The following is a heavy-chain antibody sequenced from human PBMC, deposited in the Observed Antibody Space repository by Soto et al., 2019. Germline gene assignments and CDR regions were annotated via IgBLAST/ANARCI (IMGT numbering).Heavy chain of an antibody. D-gene: IGHD3-22*01. CDR2: IIPIFGTA. CDR3: ARGGSGYVWFNEF. CDR1: GGIFSSYV. V-gene: IGHV1-69*01. J-gene: IGHJ4*02. Sequence: QEQLVQSGAEVKKPGSSVKVSCRPSGGIFSSYVFTGVRQAPGQGLEWMGGIIPIFGTANYAQKFQGRVTITADESTNTAYMDLSSLKSEDTAIYYCARGGSGYVWFNEFWGQGTLVTVSS.